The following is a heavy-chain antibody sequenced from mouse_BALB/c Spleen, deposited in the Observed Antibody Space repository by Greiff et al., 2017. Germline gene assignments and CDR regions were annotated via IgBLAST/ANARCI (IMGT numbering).Heavy chain of an antibody. D-gene: IGHD2-1*01. CDR2: ISNGGGST. CDR1: GFTFSSYT. CDR3: ARKGIGGNPYYYAMDY. J-gene: IGHJ4*01. V-gene: IGHV5-12-2*01. Sequence: EVQRVESGGGLVQPGGSLKLSCAASGFTFSSYTMSWVRQTPEKRLEWVAYISNGGGSTYYPDTVKGRFTISRDNAKNTLYLQMSSLKSEDTAMYYCARKGIGGNPYYYAMDYWGQGTSVTVSS.